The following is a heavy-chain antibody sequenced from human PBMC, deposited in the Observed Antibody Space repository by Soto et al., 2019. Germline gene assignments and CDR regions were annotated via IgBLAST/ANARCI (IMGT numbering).Heavy chain of an antibody. D-gene: IGHD3-22*01. CDR1: GFTFSDYY. J-gene: IGHJ3*02. Sequence: PGGSLRLSCAASGFTFSDYYMSWIRQAPGKGLEWVSYISSSSSYTNYADSVKGRFTISRDNAKNSLYLQMNSLRAEDTAVYYCARDHTSEYYYDSSGSYDDAFDIWGQGTMVTVSS. CDR2: ISSSSSYT. CDR3: ARDHTSEYYYDSSGSYDDAFDI. V-gene: IGHV3-11*06.